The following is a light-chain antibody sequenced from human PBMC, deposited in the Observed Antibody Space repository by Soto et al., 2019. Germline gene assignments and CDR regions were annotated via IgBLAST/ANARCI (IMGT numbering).Light chain of an antibody. Sequence: IVLTQSPVTLALSPGERAVLSCRASQSVSTSLAWYQHKPGQAPRLFIYDASKRAPGIPARFSGSGSGTDFTLTISSLEPEDIAVYYCQVRDVWPSLGQGTKVEIK. J-gene: IGKJ1*01. CDR3: QVRDVWPS. CDR2: DAS. V-gene: IGKV3-11*01. CDR1: QSVSTS.